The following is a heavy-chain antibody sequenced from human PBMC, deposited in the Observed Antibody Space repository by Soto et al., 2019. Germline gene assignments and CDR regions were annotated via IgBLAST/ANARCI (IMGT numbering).Heavy chain of an antibody. CDR2: IRSKAYGGTT. J-gene: IGHJ3*02. CDR3: TRDHLIRAQDAFDI. Sequence: GGSLRLSCTASGFTLGDYAMSWFRQAPGKGLEWVGFIRSKAYGGTTEYAASVKGRFTISRDDSKSIAYLQMNSLKTEDTAVYYCTRDHLIRAQDAFDIWGQGPMVTVSS. CDR1: GFTLGDYA. D-gene: IGHD2-8*01. V-gene: IGHV3-49*03.